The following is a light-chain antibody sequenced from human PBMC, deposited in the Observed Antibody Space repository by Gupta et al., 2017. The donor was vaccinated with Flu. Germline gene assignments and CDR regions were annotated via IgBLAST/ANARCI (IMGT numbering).Light chain of an antibody. CDR2: AVS. J-gene: IGKJ4*01. CDR3: QETYSTPFLS. CDR1: HNIDNH. V-gene: IGKV1-39*01. Sequence: DIQMTQSPSSLSASVGDTITITCRTSHNIDNHLNWYQHKPGQPPKVLIYAVSTLQSGVPSRFNGSGSGTDFSLTITSLHPEDFATDYCQETYSTPFLSFGGGTKVAIK.